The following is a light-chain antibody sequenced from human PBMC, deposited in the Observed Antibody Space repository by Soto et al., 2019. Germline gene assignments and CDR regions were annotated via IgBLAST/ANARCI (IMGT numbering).Light chain of an antibody. V-gene: IGLV1-44*01. CDR2: SYD. Sequence: QSVLTQPPSASGTPGQRVTISCSTTSSNLGDNTVNWYQQVPGTAPKLLIYSYDQQPSGVPDRFSGSKSGTSASLAISGLQSEDEADYYCAAWDASLDGYVFGTGTKLTVL. J-gene: IGLJ1*01. CDR3: AAWDASLDGYV. CDR1: SSNLGDNT.